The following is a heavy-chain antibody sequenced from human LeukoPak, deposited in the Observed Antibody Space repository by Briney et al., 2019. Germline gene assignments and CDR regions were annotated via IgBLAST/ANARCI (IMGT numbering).Heavy chain of an antibody. CDR3: ARGGAD. Sequence: GGSLRLSCAASGFTFSTYAMSWVRQAPGKGLEWVSSFIGGGGTTYYADSVKGRFTLSRDNSKNTVYLQMNSLRAEDTAVYYCARGGADWGQGTLVTVSS. J-gene: IGHJ4*02. CDR2: FIGGGGTT. V-gene: IGHV3-23*01. CDR1: GFTFSTYA. D-gene: IGHD3-16*01.